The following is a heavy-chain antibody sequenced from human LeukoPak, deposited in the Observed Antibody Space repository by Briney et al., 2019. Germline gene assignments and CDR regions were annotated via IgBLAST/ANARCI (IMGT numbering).Heavy chain of an antibody. D-gene: IGHD3-22*01. CDR2: IIPILGIA. V-gene: IGHV1-69*04. J-gene: IGHJ3*02. CDR1: GGTFSSYA. Sequence: SVKVSCKASGGTFSSYAISWVRQAPGQGLEWMGRIIPILGIANYAQKFQGRVTITADKSTSTAYMELSSLRSEDTAVYYCARDREDDSSGYYYVSGIDIWGQGTMVTVSS. CDR3: ARDREDDSSGYYYVSGIDI.